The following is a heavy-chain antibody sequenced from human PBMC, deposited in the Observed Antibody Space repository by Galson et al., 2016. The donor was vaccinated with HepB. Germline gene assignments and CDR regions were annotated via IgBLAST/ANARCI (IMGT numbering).Heavy chain of an antibody. CDR3: ARGDTCFGDYYGMDV. V-gene: IGHV3-30*03. D-gene: IGHD3-16*01. CDR1: GFTFSSYG. Sequence: SLRLSCAASGFTFSSYGMHWVRQAPGKGLEWVAVISYDGSNKHYADSVKGRFTMSRDNSKNTLYLQMNSLRGEDTAVYYCARGDTCFGDYYGMDVWGQGTTVTVSS. CDR2: ISYDGSNK. J-gene: IGHJ6*02.